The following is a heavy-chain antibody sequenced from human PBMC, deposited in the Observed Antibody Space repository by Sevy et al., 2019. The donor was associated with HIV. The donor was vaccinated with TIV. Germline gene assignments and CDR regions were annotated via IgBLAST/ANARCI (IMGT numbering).Heavy chain of an antibody. D-gene: IGHD2-2*01. CDR3: ARDGGCTSTSCLLYFDY. Sequence: GGSLRLSCAASGFAFSTYTMNWVGQAPGKGLEWVSSISSGSSYIYYADSVKGRFTISRDNAKNSLYLQMNSLRAEDTAIYYCARDGGCTSTSCLLYFDYWGQGTPVTVSS. CDR1: GFAFSTYT. V-gene: IGHV3-21*01. CDR2: ISSGSSYI. J-gene: IGHJ4*02.